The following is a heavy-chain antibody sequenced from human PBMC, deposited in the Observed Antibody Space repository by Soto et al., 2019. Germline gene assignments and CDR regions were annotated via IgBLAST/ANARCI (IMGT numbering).Heavy chain of an antibody. D-gene: IGHD1-1*01. Sequence: QVQLVQSGAEVRKPGASVNLSCKTSGYPCSDYYIHWVRQAPGHDFEWMGWINPKTGRANYAQKFQGRVTMARNTSINTAYMELSSLTSDDTALYYYARDPGRTGDFDSWGQGLLLTVSS. CDR1: GYPCSDYY. V-gene: IGHV1-2*02. CDR2: INPKTGRA. J-gene: IGHJ4*02. CDR3: ARDPGRTGDFDS.